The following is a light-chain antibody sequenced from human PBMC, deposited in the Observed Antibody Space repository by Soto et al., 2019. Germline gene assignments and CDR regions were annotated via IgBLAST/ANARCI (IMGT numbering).Light chain of an antibody. CDR3: NSYGGRNNYV. CDR1: SSDVGFYDY. CDR2: EVS. V-gene: IGLV2-8*01. Sequence: QSALTQPPSAPGSPGQSVTISCTGTSSDVGFYDYVSWYQQHPGKAPKLIIYEVSYRPSGVPDRFSGSKSGNTASLTVSGLQAEDEADYYCNSYGGRNNYVFGTGTKLTVL. J-gene: IGLJ1*01.